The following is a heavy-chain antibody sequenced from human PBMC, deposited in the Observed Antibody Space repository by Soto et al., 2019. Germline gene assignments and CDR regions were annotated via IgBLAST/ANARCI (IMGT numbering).Heavy chain of an antibody. CDR3: AKWHTYNYDSLAFSGFDC. V-gene: IGHV3-23*01. J-gene: IGHJ4*02. CDR2: ISGGDGSP. Sequence: GGSLRLSCLASGFTFSSYAMTWVRQSPGKGLEWVSAISGGDGSPSYADSVKGRFTISRDNSKNTLYLHMNSLRADDTAAYYCAKWHTYNYDSLAFSGFDCWGQGTQVPVSS. D-gene: IGHD3-16*01. CDR1: GFTFSSYA.